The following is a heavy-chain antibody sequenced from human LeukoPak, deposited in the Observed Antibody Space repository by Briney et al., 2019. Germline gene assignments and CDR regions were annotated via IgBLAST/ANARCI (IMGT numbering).Heavy chain of an antibody. J-gene: IGHJ4*02. CDR2: ISSAGTI. D-gene: IGHD5-24*01. V-gene: IGHV3-48*03. CDR3: ATVRRDYYNNIDY. CDR1: GFTFSSSE. Sequence: GGSLRLSCAAAGFTFSSSEMNWVRRAPGKGLEWISYISSAGTIYYADFAKGRFTISRDNAKSSLYLQMNSLRAEDTGIYYCATVRRDYYNNIDYWGQGTLVTVPS.